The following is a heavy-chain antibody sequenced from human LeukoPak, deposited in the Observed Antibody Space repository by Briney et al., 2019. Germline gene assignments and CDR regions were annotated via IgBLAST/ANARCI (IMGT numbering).Heavy chain of an antibody. V-gene: IGHV3-48*01. J-gene: IGHJ4*02. D-gene: IGHD3-3*01. CDR3: ARDGYDFWSDYPTTLDY. CDR2: ISTSSRTI. Sequence: GGSLRLSCAVSGFNFSTYNMNCVRQAPREGLEWVSYISTSSRTIYYADSVKGRFTISRDNAKNSLYLQMNSLRAEDTAVYYCARDGYDFWSDYPTTLDYWGQGTLVTVSS. CDR1: GFNFSTYN.